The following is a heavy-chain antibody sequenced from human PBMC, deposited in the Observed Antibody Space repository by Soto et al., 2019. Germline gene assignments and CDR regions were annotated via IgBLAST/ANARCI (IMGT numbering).Heavy chain of an antibody. CDR2: IIPIFGTA. CDR1: GGTFSSYA. V-gene: IGHV1-69*13. Sequence: GASVKVSCKASGGTFSSYAISWVRQAPGQGLEWMGGIIPIFGTANYAQKFQGRVTITADESTSTAYMELSSLRSEDTAVYYCATNPKVSQLWLPGYYYYGMDVWGQGTTVTVSS. CDR3: ATNPKVSQLWLPGYYYYGMDV. D-gene: IGHD5-18*01. J-gene: IGHJ6*02.